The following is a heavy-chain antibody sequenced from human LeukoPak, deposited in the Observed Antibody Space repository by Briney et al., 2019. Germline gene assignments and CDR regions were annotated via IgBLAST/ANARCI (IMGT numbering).Heavy chain of an antibody. D-gene: IGHD3-10*01. J-gene: IGHJ6*03. CDR2: IIPIFGTA. CDR1: GCTFSSYA. Sequence: SVKVSCKASGCTFSSYAISWVRQAPGQGLEWMGVIIPIFGTANYAQKFQGRVTITADESTSTAYMELSSLRSEDTAVYYCARAITMVRGADRHYYYYYMDVWGKGTTVTISS. CDR3: ARAITMVRGADRHYYYYYMDV. V-gene: IGHV1-69*01.